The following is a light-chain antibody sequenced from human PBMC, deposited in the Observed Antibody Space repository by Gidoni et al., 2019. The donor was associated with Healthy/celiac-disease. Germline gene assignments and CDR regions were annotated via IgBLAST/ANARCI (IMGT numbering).Light chain of an antibody. V-gene: IGKV1-39*01. CDR2: AAS. J-gene: IGKJ5*01. CDR3: QQSYSTPPIT. Sequence: DIQMTQSPSSLSASVGDRVTITCRASQSISSYLNWYQQKPGKAPKLLIYAASSLQSGVPSRFSGSGSGTEFTLTISSLQPEDFATYYCQQSYSTPPITFXQXTRLEIK. CDR1: QSISSY.